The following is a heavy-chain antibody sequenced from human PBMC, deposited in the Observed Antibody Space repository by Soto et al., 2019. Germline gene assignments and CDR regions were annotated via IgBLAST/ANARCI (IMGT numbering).Heavy chain of an antibody. Sequence: QVQLVESGGGVVQPGRSLRLSCAASEFTLTPYAMHDVRQAPVKVLEWVALISYDGSYESYAASVKGRFTISRDNLKNTLYLQMNSLSAEDTDVYYCDRDWYRGVGSSFSKYDLWGRGTLVTVSS. CDR1: EFTLTPYA. V-gene: IGHV3-30-3*01. CDR2: ISYDGSYE. D-gene: IGHD1-26*01. J-gene: IGHJ2*01. CDR3: DRDWYRGVGSSFSKYDL.